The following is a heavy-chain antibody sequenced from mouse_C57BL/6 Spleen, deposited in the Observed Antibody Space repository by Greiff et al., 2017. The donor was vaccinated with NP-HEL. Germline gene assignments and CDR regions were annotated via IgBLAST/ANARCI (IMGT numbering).Heavy chain of an antibody. D-gene: IGHD4-1*01. Sequence: VESGGGLVKPGGSLKLSCAASGFTFSSYTMSWVRQTPEKRLEWVATISGGGGNTYYPDSVKGRFTISRDNAKNTLYLQMSSLRSEDTALYYCARRLGYAMDYWGQGTSVTVSS. J-gene: IGHJ4*01. CDR1: GFTFSSYT. CDR3: ARRLGYAMDY. V-gene: IGHV5-9*01. CDR2: ISGGGGNT.